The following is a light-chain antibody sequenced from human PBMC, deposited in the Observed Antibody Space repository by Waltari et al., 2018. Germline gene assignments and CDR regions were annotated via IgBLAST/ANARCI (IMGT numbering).Light chain of an antibody. Sequence: QSALTQPASVSGPTGQSITISCTGTSSEVWSYCLVFWSQQDQGQAPKLMIYAVSKLPSGVSTRFSASKSGNTASLTSSGLQAEDDADYYCCSYAGSSILYVFGTGTRVTVL. CDR2: AVS. CDR1: SSEVWSYCL. CDR3: CSYAGSSILYV. V-gene: IGLV2-23*02. J-gene: IGLJ1*01.